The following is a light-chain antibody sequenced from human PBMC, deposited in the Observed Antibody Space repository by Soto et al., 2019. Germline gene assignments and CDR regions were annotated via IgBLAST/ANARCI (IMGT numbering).Light chain of an antibody. Sequence: QSVLTQPPSVSGAPGQRVTISCTGSSSNIGAGYDVHWYQQRPGAAPKLLISANINRPSGVPDRFSGSKSGTSASLAITGAQADDEGDYYCQSYDSTLSARYVFGTGTKVTVL. J-gene: IGLJ1*01. V-gene: IGLV1-40*01. CDR1: SSNIGAGYD. CDR3: QSYDSTLSARYV. CDR2: ANI.